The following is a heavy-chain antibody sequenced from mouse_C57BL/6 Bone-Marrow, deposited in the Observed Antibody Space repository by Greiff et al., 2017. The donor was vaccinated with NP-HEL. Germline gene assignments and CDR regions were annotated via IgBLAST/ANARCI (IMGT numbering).Heavy chain of an antibody. J-gene: IGHJ2*01. Sequence: VQGVESGAELARPGASVKLSCKASGYTFTSYGISWVKQRTGQGLEWIGEIYPRSGNTYYNEKFKGKATLTADKSSSTAYMELRSLTSEDSAVYFCARLRGNYGYWGQGTTLTVSS. CDR3: ARLRGNYGY. CDR2: IYPRSGNT. V-gene: IGHV1-81*01. CDR1: GYTFTSYG. D-gene: IGHD2-1*01.